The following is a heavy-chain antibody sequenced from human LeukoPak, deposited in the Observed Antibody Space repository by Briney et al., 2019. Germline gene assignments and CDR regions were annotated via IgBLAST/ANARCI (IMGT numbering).Heavy chain of an antibody. CDR1: GYSFTSYW. J-gene: IGHJ3*02. V-gene: IGHV5-51*01. CDR3: ARLRDYYDSSGYYYDAFDI. Sequence: GAPLKISCKGSGYSFTSYWIGCVRQMPGKGLEWMGIIYPGDSDTRYSPSFQGQVTISADKSISTAYLQWSSLKASDTAMYYCARLRDYYDSSGYYYDAFDIWGQGTMVTVSS. D-gene: IGHD3-22*01. CDR2: IYPGDSDT.